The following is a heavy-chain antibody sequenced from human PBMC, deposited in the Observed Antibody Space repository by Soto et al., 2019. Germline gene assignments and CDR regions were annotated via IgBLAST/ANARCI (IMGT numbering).Heavy chain of an antibody. V-gene: IGHV3-33*06. CDR2: IWYDGSNK. CDR3: AKDSNKYSSSLRGRYFDY. CDR1: GFAFSSYG. Sequence: TGGSLRLSCAASGFAFSSYGMHWVRQAPGKGLEWVAVIWYDGSNKYYADSVKGRFTISRDNSKNTLLLQMNSLGAEDTAVYYCAKDSNKYSSSLRGRYFDYWGQGIEVTVSS. D-gene: IGHD4-4*01. J-gene: IGHJ4*02.